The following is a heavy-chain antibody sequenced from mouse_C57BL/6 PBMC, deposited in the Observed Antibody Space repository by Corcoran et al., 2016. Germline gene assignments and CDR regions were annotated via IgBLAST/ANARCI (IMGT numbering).Heavy chain of an antibody. D-gene: IGHD1-1*01. CDR1: GYTFTTYG. J-gene: IGHJ4*01. Sequence: QIQLVQSGPELKKPGETVKISCKASGYTFTTYGMSWVKQAPGKGLTWMGWINTYSGVPTYADDFKGRFAFSLETSASTAYLQINNLKNEYTATYFCARPLYSSSYAGAMDYWGQGTSVTVSS. CDR3: ARPLYSSSYAGAMDY. V-gene: IGHV9-3*01. CDR2: INTYSGVP.